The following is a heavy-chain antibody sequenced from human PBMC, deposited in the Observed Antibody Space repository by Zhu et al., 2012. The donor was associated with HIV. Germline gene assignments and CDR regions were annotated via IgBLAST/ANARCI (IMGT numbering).Heavy chain of an antibody. D-gene: IGHD2-8*01. CDR2: INYSENV. CDR3: AGGSLLMYHVLTYFDS. CDR1: GGSLRGYY. Sequence: QVQLQQWGAGLLKPSETLSLTCAVYGGSLRGYYWSWIRQSPGKGLEWIGEINYSENVNYNPSLKTRVTLSVDRSKNQFSLKLRSVTAADTSIYFCAGGSLLMYHVLTYFDSWGQGTLVTVSS. J-gene: IGHJ4*02. V-gene: IGHV4-34*01.